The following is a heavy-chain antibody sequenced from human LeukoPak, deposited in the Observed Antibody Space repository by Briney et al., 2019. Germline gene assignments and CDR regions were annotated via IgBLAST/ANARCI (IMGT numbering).Heavy chain of an antibody. CDR1: GVSISSYY. V-gene: IGHV4-59*08. CDR2: ISDSGST. D-gene: IGHD1-1*01. J-gene: IGHJ4*02. Sequence: SETLSLICTVSGVSISSYYWSWIRQPPGKGLEWIGYISDSGSTNYNPSLKSRVTISVDTSKNQFSLRLSSVTATDTAVYFCSRHVYRKTSAGTNYFDYWGQGTLVPVSS. CDR3: SRHVYRKTSAGTNYFDY.